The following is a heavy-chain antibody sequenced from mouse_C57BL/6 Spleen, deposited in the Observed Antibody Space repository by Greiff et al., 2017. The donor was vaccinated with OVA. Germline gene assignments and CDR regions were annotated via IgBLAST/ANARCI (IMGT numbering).Heavy chain of an antibody. CDR3: ARRGPWYVDV. V-gene: IGHV1-69*01. Sequence: VQLQQPGAELVMPGASVKLSCKASGYTFTSYWMHWVKQRPGQGLEWIGEIDPSDSYTNYNQKFKGKSTLTVDKSSSTAYMQLSSLTSEDSAVYYCARRGPWYVDVWGTGTTVTVSS. CDR2: IDPSDSYT. CDR1: GYTFTSYW. J-gene: IGHJ1*03.